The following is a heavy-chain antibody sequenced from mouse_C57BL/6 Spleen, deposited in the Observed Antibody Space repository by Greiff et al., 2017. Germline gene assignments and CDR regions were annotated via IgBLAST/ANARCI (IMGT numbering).Heavy chain of an antibody. V-gene: IGHV1-52*01. J-gene: IGHJ4*01. CDR3: ARRGPYGYDVMDY. CDR2: IDPSDSET. CDR1: GYTFTSYW. Sequence: QVQLQQPGAELVRPGSSVKLSCKASGYTFTSYWMHWVKQGPIQGLEWIGNIDPSDSETHYNQKFKDKATLTVAKSSSTADMQLSSLTSDDSAVYYCARRGPYGYDVMDYWGQGTSVTVSS. D-gene: IGHD2-2*01.